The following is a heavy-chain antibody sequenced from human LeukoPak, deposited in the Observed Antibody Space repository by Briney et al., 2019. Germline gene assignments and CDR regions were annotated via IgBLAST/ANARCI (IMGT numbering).Heavy chain of an antibody. CDR3: ATTYVWGSYRFDY. Sequence: GGSLRLSCAASGFTFSSYSMNWVRQAPGKGLEWVSSISSSSSYIYYADSVKGRFTISRDNAKNSLYLQMSSLRAEDTAVYYCATTYVWGSYRFDYWGQGTLVTVSS. D-gene: IGHD3-16*02. J-gene: IGHJ4*02. CDR1: GFTFSSYS. V-gene: IGHV3-21*01. CDR2: ISSSSSYI.